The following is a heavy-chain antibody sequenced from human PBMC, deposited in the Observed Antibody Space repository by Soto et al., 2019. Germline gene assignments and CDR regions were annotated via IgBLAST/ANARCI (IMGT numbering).Heavy chain of an antibody. CDR2: IFSSDDK. V-gene: IGHV2-26*01. Sequence: QVTLKEAGPVLVKPTETLTLTSTVSGFSLNTDGMGVSWIHQPPGKALEWLAQIFSSDDKSYSASLKSRLSISKDSSGSQVVLSVTNMDPVDTATYYCARIRGYDSLVPVDYWGQGILVTVSS. J-gene: IGHJ4*02. CDR1: GFSLNTDGMG. D-gene: IGHD5-12*01. CDR3: ARIRGYDSLVPVDY.